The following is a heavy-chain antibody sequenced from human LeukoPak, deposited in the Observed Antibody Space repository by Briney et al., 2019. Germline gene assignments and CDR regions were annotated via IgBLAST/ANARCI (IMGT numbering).Heavy chain of an antibody. Sequence: GGSLRLSCAASGFNFSNYGMNWIRQTPGKGLEWVSFIVSDPRNKYYADSVKGRFAVSRDNSKNTLFLKMNRLTVQHPAPYFFSKENAAYDIWGRGTMVSVFS. CDR1: GFNFSNYG. J-gene: IGHJ3*02. CDR2: IVSDPRNK. D-gene: IGHD2-21*01. V-gene: IGHV3-30*02. CDR3: SKENAAYDI.